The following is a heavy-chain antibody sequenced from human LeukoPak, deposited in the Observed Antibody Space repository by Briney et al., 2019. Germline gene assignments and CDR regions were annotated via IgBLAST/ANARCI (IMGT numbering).Heavy chain of an antibody. J-gene: IGHJ3*01. CDR3: ARGSGWGLPHAFDF. V-gene: IGHV3-30-3*01. CDR1: GFTFSSYP. Sequence: GGSLRLSCAASGFTFSSYPLHWVRQAPGKGLEGVTLISYDGNKIYYAGSVKGRFTISRDNSKNTLYLQMNSLRAEDTAVYYCARGSGWGLPHAFDFWGQGTMVTVSS. CDR2: ISYDGNKI. D-gene: IGHD3-3*01.